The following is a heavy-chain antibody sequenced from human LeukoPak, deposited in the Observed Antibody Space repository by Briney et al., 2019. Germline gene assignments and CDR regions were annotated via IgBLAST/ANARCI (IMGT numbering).Heavy chain of an antibody. J-gene: IGHJ3*02. Sequence: PSGTLSLTCAVSAGSISSSNWWSWVRQPPGKGLEWIGEIYHSGSTNYNPSLKSRVTISVDKSKNQFSLKLSSVTAADTAVYYCARGEYDFWSGYYRPTAFDIWGQGTMVTVSS. CDR3: ARGEYDFWSGYYRPTAFDI. D-gene: IGHD3-3*01. V-gene: IGHV4-4*02. CDR2: IYHSGST. CDR1: AGSISSSNW.